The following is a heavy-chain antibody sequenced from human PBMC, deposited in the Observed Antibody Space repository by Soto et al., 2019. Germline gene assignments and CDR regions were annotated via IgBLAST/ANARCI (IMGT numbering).Heavy chain of an antibody. CDR2: IYWDDDK. CDR3: AHTGYYDLLTFDY. J-gene: IGHJ4*02. CDR1: GFSLSSRKMG. Sequence: SGPTLVNPTQTLTLTCNFSGFSLSSRKMGVGWIRQPPGKALEWLALIYWDDDKRYRPSLNNRLTITKDTSKNQVLLTMTNLDPADTATYYCAHTGYYDLLTFDYWGQGTLVTVSS. V-gene: IGHV2-5*02. D-gene: IGHD3-9*01.